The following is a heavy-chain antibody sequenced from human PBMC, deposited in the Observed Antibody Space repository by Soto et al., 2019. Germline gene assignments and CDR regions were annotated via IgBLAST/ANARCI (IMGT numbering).Heavy chain of an antibody. J-gene: IGHJ6*02. V-gene: IGHV3-30*18. CDR3: ANAVSAFDYYGMDV. Sequence: QVQLVESGGGVVQPGRSLRLSCTASGFTFSSYGMHWVRQAPGKGLGWVAVISYDGSNKYYADSVKGRFTISRDNSKNTLYLQMNSLRVEDTAVYLCANAVSAFDYYGMDVWGQGTTVTVSS. CDR1: GFTFSSYG. CDR2: ISYDGSNK. D-gene: IGHD3-10*01.